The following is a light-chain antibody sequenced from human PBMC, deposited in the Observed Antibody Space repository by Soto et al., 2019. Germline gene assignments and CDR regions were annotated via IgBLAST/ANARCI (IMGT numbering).Light chain of an antibody. Sequence: DIHVTQSPSSLPASLGDRVTITCRASENIKNYLIWYQQKPGKAPKLLICGASTLKTGVPSRFSGSGSGTDFTFTIGGLQPDDFATYYCAQIYTAQWTFGQGTRVDLK. CDR2: GAS. CDR1: ENIKNY. CDR3: AQIYTAQWT. J-gene: IGKJ1*01. V-gene: IGKV1-39*01.